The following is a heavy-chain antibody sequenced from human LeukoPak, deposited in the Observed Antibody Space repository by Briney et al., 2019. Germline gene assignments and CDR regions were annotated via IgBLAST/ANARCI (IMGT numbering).Heavy chain of an antibody. J-gene: IGHJ4*02. V-gene: IGHV1-18*01. CDR1: GYTFTSYG. D-gene: IGHD5-24*01. CDR2: INAYNGNT. Sequence: ASVKVSCKASGYTFTSYGISWVRQAPGQGLEWMGWINAYNGNTNYAQKLQGRVTMTTDTSTSTAYMELRSLRSDDTAVYYCARAEPVEMATDYWGQGTLVTVSS. CDR3: ARAEPVEMATDY.